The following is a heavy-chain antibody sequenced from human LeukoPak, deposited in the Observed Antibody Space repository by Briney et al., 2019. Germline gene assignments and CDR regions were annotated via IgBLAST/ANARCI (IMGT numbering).Heavy chain of an antibody. V-gene: IGHV4-59*01. Sequence: SETLSLTCSVSGVSISTYHWSWIRQPPGKGLEWIGYIYYTGSTDYNPSLKSRVTISVDTSQNQFSLKLNSVTAADTAIYYCAREMGTAFDYWGQGNLVTVSS. CDR2: IYYTGST. CDR1: GVSISTYH. J-gene: IGHJ4*02. CDR3: AREMGTAFDY. D-gene: IGHD5-24*01.